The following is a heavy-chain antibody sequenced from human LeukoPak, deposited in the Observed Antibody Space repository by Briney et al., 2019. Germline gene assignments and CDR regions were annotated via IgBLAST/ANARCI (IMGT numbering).Heavy chain of an antibody. D-gene: IGHD6-19*01. CDR1: GGSISSSSYY. CDR3: ARQEGSGWYFDS. J-gene: IGHJ4*02. V-gene: IGHV4-39*01. CDR2: IYYSGTT. Sequence: SETLSLTCTVSGGSISSSSYYWGWIRQPPGKGLEWVGSIYYSGTTYYKSSPKSLVTISVDTSKNQFSLKLSSVTAADTAVYYCARQEGSGWYFDSWGQGTLVTVSS.